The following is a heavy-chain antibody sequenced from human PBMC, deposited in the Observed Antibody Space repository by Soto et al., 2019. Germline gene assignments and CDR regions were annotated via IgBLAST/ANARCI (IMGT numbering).Heavy chain of an antibody. D-gene: IGHD6-19*01. CDR1: GGSISSSSYY. J-gene: IGHJ4*02. Sequence: QLQLQESGPGLVKPSETLSLTCTVSGGSISSSSYYWGWIRQPPGKGLEWIGSIYYSGSTYYNPSHRGRVNISVDTSKNHYSLKLSYVTAADTAVYCCARLGGQWPQHGHFDYWGQGTLVTVSS. CDR2: IYYSGST. V-gene: IGHV4-39*02. CDR3: ARLGGQWPQHGHFDY.